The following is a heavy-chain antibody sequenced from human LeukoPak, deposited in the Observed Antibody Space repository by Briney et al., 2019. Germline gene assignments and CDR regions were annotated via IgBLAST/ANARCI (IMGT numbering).Heavy chain of an antibody. CDR3: ARVSTMIVSTGAFDI. D-gene: IGHD3-22*01. CDR1: GGTFSSYA. CDR2: IIPIFGTA. Sequence: ASVKVSCKASGGTFSSYAISWVRQAPGQGLEWMGGIIPIFGTANYARKFQGRVTITADESTSTAYMELSSLRSEDTAVYYCARVSTMIVSTGAFDIWGQGTMVTVSS. V-gene: IGHV1-69*13. J-gene: IGHJ3*02.